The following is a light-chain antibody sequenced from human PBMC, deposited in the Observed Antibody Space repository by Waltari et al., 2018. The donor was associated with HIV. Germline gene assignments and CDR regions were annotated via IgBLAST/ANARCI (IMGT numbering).Light chain of an antibody. Sequence: EVVLTQSPDTLSVSPGERATLSCRASQNIGSKLAWYQQKLGQSPSLLIYGASTRATCVPVRFSGSGSWTEFSLTISSLQSEDFAVYYCQQYSDWPLLTFGQGTKLDIK. V-gene: IGKV3-15*01. J-gene: IGKJ1*01. CDR3: QQYSDWPLLT. CDR1: QNIGSK. CDR2: GAS.